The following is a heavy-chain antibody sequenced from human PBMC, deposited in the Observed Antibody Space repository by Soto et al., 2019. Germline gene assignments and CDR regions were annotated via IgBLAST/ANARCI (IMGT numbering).Heavy chain of an antibody. CDR2: IIPIFGTA. V-gene: IGHV1-69*01. Sequence: QVQLVQSGAEVKKPGSSVKVSCKASGGTFSSYAISWVRQAPGQGLEWMGGIIPIFGTANYAQKFQGRVTITADEYTSSAYMELSSLRSEDTAVYYCARVIVGATTWDFDLWGRGPLVTVSS. CDR3: ARVIVGATTWDFDL. J-gene: IGHJ2*01. CDR1: GGTFSSYA. D-gene: IGHD1-26*01.